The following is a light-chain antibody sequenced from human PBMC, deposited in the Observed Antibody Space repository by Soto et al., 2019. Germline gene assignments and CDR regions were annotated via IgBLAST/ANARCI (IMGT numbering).Light chain of an antibody. J-gene: IGKJ5*01. Sequence: EIVRTQSPATLSVSPGDMVTLSCSASQSARSNSAWYQQKPGQTPRLLIYGASTRVTGMPARFSGSGFETEFTLTISSLLSEDFAVYYCQQSSNWHSINFGQGTRLEIK. V-gene: IGKV3-15*01. CDR1: QSARSN. CDR3: QQSSNWHSIN. CDR2: GAS.